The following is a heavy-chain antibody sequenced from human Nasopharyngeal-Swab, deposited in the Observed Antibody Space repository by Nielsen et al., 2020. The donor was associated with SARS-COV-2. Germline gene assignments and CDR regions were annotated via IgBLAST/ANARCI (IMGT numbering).Heavy chain of an antibody. Sequence: SETLSLTCTVSGGSISGYYWSWIRQPPGKGLEWIGYIYYSGSTNYNPSLKSRVTISVDTSKNQFSLKLSSVTAADTAVYYCARGTTIFGVVITPFDCWGQGTLVTVSS. CDR2: IYYSGST. V-gene: IGHV4-59*13. J-gene: IGHJ4*02. D-gene: IGHD3-3*01. CDR1: GGSISGYY. CDR3: ARGTTIFGVVITPFDC.